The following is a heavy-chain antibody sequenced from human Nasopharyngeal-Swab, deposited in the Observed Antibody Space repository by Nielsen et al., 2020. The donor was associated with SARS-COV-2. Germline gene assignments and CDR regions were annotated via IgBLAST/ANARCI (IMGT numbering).Heavy chain of an antibody. J-gene: IGHJ6*02. D-gene: IGHD2-8*01. CDR2: ISYDGIKK. V-gene: IGHV3-30*18. CDR3: AKDHQLIRNYYYYDMDV. Sequence: VRQMPGKGLGWMAVISYDGIKKYYADSVKGRFTLSRDNSKNTLYLQMNSLRTEDTAVYYCAKDHQLIRNYYYYDMDVWGQGTTVTVSS.